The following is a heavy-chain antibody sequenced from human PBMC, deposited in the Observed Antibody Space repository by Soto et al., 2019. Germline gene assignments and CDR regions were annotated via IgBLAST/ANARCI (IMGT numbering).Heavy chain of an antibody. CDR1: GGPISSGDYY. CDR3: ARDLWGYCGTDCYPLDV. J-gene: IGHJ6*02. Sequence: TLSLTCTVSGGPISSGDYYWSWIRQPPGKGLEWIGYIYYSGSTYYNPSLKSRVTISVDTSKNQFSLKLNSVTAADTAVYYCARDLWGYCGTDCYPLDVWGQGTTVTVSS. V-gene: IGHV4-30-4*01. D-gene: IGHD2-21*02. CDR2: IYYSGST.